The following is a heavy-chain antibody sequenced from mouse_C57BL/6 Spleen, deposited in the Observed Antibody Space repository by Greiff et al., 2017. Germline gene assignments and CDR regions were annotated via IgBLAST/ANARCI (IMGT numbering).Heavy chain of an antibody. CDR2: ISNVAYSI. V-gene: IGHV5-15*01. J-gene: IGHJ4*01. Sequence: EVKVVESGGGLVQPGGTLKLSCAASGFTFSDYGMAWVRQAPRKGPEWVAFISNVAYSIYYADTVTGRFTISRENAKNTLYLKMSSLRSEETAIYYCARNDDYDGEAMDYWGQGTSVTVSS. D-gene: IGHD2-4*01. CDR1: GFTFSDYG. CDR3: ARNDDYDGEAMDY.